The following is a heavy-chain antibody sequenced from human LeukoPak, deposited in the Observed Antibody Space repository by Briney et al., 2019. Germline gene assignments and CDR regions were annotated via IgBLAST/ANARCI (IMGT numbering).Heavy chain of an antibody. V-gene: IGHV1-69*05. J-gene: IGHJ6*03. D-gene: IGHD2/OR15-2a*01. Sequence: SVKVSCKASGGTFSSYAISWVRQAPGQGLEWMGGIIPIFGTANYAQKFQGRVTITTDESTSTAYMELSSLRSEDTAVYYCARNLKEYDYYYYYMDVWGKGTTVTVSS. CDR1: GGTFSSYA. CDR2: IIPIFGTA. CDR3: ARNLKEYDYYYYYMDV.